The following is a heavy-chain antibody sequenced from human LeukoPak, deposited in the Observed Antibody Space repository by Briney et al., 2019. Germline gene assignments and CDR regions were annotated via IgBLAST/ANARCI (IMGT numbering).Heavy chain of an antibody. V-gene: IGHV3-7*01. Sequence: GGSLRLSCAASGFTFSRYWMSWVRQAPGKGLEWVANIKQDGSEKNYVESVKGRFTISRDNAKNSLYLQTNSLRAEDTAVYYCARDGLVVPAANNWFDPWGQGTLVTVSS. CDR1: GFTFSRYW. CDR2: IKQDGSEK. D-gene: IGHD2-2*01. CDR3: ARDGLVVPAANNWFDP. J-gene: IGHJ5*02.